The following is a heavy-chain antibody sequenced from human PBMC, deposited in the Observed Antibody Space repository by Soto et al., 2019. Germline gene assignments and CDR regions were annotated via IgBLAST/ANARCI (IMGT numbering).Heavy chain of an antibody. V-gene: IGHV4-4*07. J-gene: IGHJ6*02. CDR3: AREGGYFASRGPGVYHYHGVDV. CDR1: GGSISTYF. Sequence: SETLSLTCTVSGGSISTYFWSWIRQPAGGGLEWIGRIYTTGSTNYNPSLKSRVTMSLDTSRNQFSLKLSSVTAADTAVYYCAREGGYFASRGPGVYHYHGVDVWGQGTKVTVYS. D-gene: IGHD3-22*01. CDR2: IYTTGST.